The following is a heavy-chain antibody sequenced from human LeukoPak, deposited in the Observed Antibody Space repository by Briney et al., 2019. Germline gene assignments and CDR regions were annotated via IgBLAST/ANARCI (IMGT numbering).Heavy chain of an antibody. V-gene: IGHV3-20*04. D-gene: IGHD1-7*01. J-gene: IGHJ4*02. CDR3: ARERGNYLRY. CDR2: INWNGGST. CDR1: GFTFDDYG. Sequence: GGSLRLSCAASGFTFDDYGMSWVRQAPGKGLEWVSGINWNGGSTGYADSVKGRFTISRDNARNSLYLQMTSLRAEDTAVYYCARERGNYLRYWGQGTLVTVSS.